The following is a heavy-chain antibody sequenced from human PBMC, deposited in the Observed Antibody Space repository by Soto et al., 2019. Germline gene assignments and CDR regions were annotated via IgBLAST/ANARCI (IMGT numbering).Heavy chain of an antibody. Sequence: ASVEVSCKASGYTFTSYYINWVLEATGQGLEWMGWMNPNSGNTGYAQKFQGRVTMTRNTSISTAYMELSSLRSEDTAVYYCARWTTGKDDAFDIWGQGTMVTVSS. J-gene: IGHJ3*02. CDR3: ARWTTGKDDAFDI. CDR2: MNPNSGNT. CDR1: GYTFTSYY. V-gene: IGHV1-8*01. D-gene: IGHD4-17*01.